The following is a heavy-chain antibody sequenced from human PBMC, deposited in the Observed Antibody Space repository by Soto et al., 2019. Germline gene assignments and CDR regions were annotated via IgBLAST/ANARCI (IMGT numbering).Heavy chain of an antibody. Sequence: PSETLSLTCTVSGGSISSYYWSWIRQPPGKGLEWIGYIYYSGSTNYNPSLKSRVTISVDTSKNQFSLKLSSVTAADTAVYYCARAPVVVPGFDYWGQGTLVTVSS. D-gene: IGHD2-2*01. V-gene: IGHV4-59*01. CDR1: GGSISSYY. CDR3: ARAPVVVPGFDY. CDR2: IYYSGST. J-gene: IGHJ4*02.